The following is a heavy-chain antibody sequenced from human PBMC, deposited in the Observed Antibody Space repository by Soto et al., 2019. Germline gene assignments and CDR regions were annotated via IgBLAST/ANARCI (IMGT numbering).Heavy chain of an antibody. D-gene: IGHD2-15*01. Sequence: PSETLSLTCAVYGGSFSGYYWSWIRQPPGKGLEWIGYIYYSGSTNYNPSLKSRVTISVDTSKNQFSLKLSSVTAADTAVYYCARKGSYKNYYNYGMGVWGQGTTATFSS. CDR3: ARKGSYKNYYNYGMGV. CDR2: IYYSGST. V-gene: IGHV4-59*01. J-gene: IGHJ6*02. CDR1: GGSFSGYY.